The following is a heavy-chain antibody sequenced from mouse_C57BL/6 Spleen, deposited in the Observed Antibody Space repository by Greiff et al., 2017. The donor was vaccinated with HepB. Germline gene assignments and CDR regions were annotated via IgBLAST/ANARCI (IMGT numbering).Heavy chain of an antibody. Sequence: QVQLQQPGAELVKPGASVKMSCKASGYTFTSYWITWVKQRPGPGLEWIGDIYPGSGSTNYNEKFKSKATLTVDTSSSTAYMQLSSLTSEDSAVYYCARGGLRLQRGFAYWGQGTLVTVSA. V-gene: IGHV1-55*01. CDR1: GYTFTSYW. CDR2: IYPGSGST. D-gene: IGHD3-2*02. CDR3: ARGGLRLQRGFAY. J-gene: IGHJ3*01.